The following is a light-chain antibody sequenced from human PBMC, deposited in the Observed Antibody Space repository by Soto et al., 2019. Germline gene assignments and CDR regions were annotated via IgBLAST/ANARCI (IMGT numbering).Light chain of an antibody. J-gene: IGKJ4*01. CDR3: QQFNIWPHMLS. CDR2: GAS. CDR1: QNIGSN. Sequence: EIVMTQSPATLSVSPGERVTLSCRASQNIGSNLAWYQQKFGQAPRLLIYGASTRVTGIPARISGSGSGTEFTLTITSLQSEDFGVYYCQQFNIWPHMLSFGGGTKLEMK. V-gene: IGKV3-15*01.